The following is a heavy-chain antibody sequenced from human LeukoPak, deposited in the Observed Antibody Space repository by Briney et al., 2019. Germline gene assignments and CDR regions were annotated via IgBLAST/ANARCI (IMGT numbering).Heavy chain of an antibody. CDR1: GGSISSYY. J-gene: IGHJ5*02. CDR3: ARNPPRYSGYDA. CDR2: IYYSGST. D-gene: IGHD5-12*01. Sequence: SETPSLTCTVSGGSISSYYWSWIRQPPGKGLEWIGYIYYSGSTNYNPSLKSRVTISVDTSKNQFSLKLSSVTAADTAVYYCARNPPRYSGYDAWGQGTLVTVSS. V-gene: IGHV4-59*08.